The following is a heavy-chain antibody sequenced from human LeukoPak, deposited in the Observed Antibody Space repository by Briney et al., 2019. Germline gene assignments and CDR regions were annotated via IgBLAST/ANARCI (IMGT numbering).Heavy chain of an antibody. CDR2: IYPGDSDT. Sequence: GESLKISCKGSGYSFPTSWIGWVRQMPGKGLEWMGIIYPGDSDTRYSPSFQGQVTISADKSITTAYLQWNSLKALDTAMYYCARRGDSAYDYFDYWGQGTLVTVSS. CDR1: GYSFPTSW. V-gene: IGHV5-51*01. D-gene: IGHD5-12*01. J-gene: IGHJ4*02. CDR3: ARRGDSAYDYFDY.